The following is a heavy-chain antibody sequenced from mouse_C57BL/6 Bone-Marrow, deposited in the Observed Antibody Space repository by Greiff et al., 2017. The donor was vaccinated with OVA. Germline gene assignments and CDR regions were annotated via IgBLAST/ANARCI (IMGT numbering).Heavy chain of an antibody. J-gene: IGHJ3*01. CDR3: TATITRRFFAY. V-gene: IGHV1-15*01. CDR2: IDPETGGT. CDR1: GYTFTDYE. Sequence: VQLQQSGAELVRPGASVTLSCKASGYTFTDYEMHWVKQTPVHGLEWIGAIDPETGGTAYNQKFKGKAILTADKSSSTAYMELRSLTSEDSAVYYCTATITRRFFAYWGQGTLVTVSA. D-gene: IGHD1-1*01.